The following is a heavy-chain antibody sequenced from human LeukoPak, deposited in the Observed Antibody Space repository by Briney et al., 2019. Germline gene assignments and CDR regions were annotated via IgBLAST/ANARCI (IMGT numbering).Heavy chain of an antibody. CDR1: RFTFSNYA. CDR3: AKAWTGFGGDV. D-gene: IGHD3-3*01. V-gene: IGHV3-23*01. J-gene: IGHJ6*02. Sequence: RGGSLRLSCAASRFTFSNYAMCWVRQAPGKGLEWVSAISKSGSTFYADSVKGRFTISRDNSRNTLYLQMDSLRADDTAVCYCAKAWTGFGGDVWGQGTTVTVSS. CDR2: ISKSGST.